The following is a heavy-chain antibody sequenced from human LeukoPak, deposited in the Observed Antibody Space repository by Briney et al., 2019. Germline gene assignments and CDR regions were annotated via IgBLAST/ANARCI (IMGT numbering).Heavy chain of an antibody. CDR2: IKGDGIST. CDR1: GFDFSSNW. J-gene: IGHJ4*02. Sequence: GGSLRLSCAASGFDFSSNWMHWVRHAPGQGLVWVSRIKGDGISTNYADSVKGRFTISRDIAKNTLYLQMNSLRAEDTAVYYCANRELRYFDWLLYFDYWGQGTLVTVSS. D-gene: IGHD3-9*01. CDR3: ANRELRYFDWLLYFDY. V-gene: IGHV3-74*01.